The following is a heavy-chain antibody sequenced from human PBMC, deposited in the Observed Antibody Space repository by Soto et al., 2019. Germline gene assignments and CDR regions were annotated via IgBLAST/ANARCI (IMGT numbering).Heavy chain of an antibody. Sequence: GGSLRLSCAASGFTFSSYEMNWVHQAPGKGLEWVSYISSSGSTIYYADSVKGRFTISRDNAKNSLYLQMNSLRAEDTAVYYCARDRGYCTNGVCYTIGWFDPWGQGTLVTVSS. CDR1: GFTFSSYE. V-gene: IGHV3-48*03. CDR2: ISSSGSTI. J-gene: IGHJ5*02. CDR3: ARDRGYCTNGVCYTIGWFDP. D-gene: IGHD2-8*01.